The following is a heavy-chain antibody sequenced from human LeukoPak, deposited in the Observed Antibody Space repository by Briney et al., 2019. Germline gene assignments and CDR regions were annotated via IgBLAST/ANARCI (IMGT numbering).Heavy chain of an antibody. V-gene: IGHV1-69*04. Sequence: SVKVSCKASGGTFSSYAISWVRQAPGQGLEWMGRIIPILGIANYAQKFQGRVTITADKSTSTAYMELSSLRSEDTAVYYCARIMVRGGDWFDPWGQGTLVTVSS. D-gene: IGHD3-10*01. CDR2: IIPILGIA. J-gene: IGHJ5*02. CDR1: GGTFSSYA. CDR3: ARIMVRGGDWFDP.